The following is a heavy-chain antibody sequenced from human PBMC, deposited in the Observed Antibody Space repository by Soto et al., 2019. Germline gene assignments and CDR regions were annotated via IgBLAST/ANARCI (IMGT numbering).Heavy chain of an antibody. CDR2: IWYDGSNK. CDR3: AREEGGDCYLDY. CDR1: GFTFSSYG. V-gene: IGHV3-33*01. Sequence: QVQLVESGGGVVQPGRSLRLSCAASGFTFSSYGMHWVRQAPGKGLEWVAVIWYDGSNKYYADSVKGRFTISRDNSKNTLYLQMNGLRAEDAAVYYCAREEGGDCYLDYWGQGTLVTVSS. D-gene: IGHD2-21*02. J-gene: IGHJ4*02.